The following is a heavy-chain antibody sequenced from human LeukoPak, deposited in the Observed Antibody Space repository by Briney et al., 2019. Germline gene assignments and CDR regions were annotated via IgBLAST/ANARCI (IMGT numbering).Heavy chain of an antibody. CDR3: VKLEGYGLEEQLVNFDY. Sequence: QPGGSLRLSCAASGFIFSSYAMSWVRQAPGKGLEWVSAISGSGGSTYYADSVKGRFTISRDNSKNTLYLQMNSLRAEDTAVYYCVKLEGYGLEEQLVNFDYWGQGTLVTVSS. V-gene: IGHV3-23*01. CDR1: GFIFSSYA. J-gene: IGHJ4*02. CDR2: ISGSGGST. D-gene: IGHD6-13*01.